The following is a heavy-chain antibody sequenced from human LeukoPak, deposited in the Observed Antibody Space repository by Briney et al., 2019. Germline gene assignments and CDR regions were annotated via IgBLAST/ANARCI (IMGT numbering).Heavy chain of an antibody. Sequence: PGRSLRLSCAASGFTFSSYAMHWVRQAPGKGLEWVAVISYDGSNKYYADSVKGRFTISRDNSKNTLYLQMNSLRAEDTAVYYCARDPFPPNYDYVWGSYRLDFDYWGQGTLVTVSS. CDR1: GFTFSSYA. D-gene: IGHD3-16*02. CDR2: ISYDGSNK. V-gene: IGHV3-30-3*01. CDR3: ARDPFPPNYDYVWGSYRLDFDY. J-gene: IGHJ4*02.